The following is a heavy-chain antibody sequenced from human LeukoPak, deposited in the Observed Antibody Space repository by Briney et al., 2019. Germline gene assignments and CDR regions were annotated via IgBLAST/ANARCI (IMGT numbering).Heavy chain of an antibody. CDR2: IYYRST. CDR1: GGSISSYY. D-gene: IGHD6-13*01. Sequence: SETLSLTCTVSGGSISSYYWSWIRQPPGKGLEWIGYIYYRSTNYNPSLKSRVTISVDTSKNQFSLKLSSVTAADTAVYYCARDYSASSPGGYWGQGTLVTVSS. CDR3: ARDYSASSPGGY. J-gene: IGHJ4*02. V-gene: IGHV4-59*01.